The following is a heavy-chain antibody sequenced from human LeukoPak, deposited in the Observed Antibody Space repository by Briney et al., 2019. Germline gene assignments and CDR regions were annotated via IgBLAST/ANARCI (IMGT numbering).Heavy chain of an antibody. Sequence: GGSLRLSCAASGFTFSGFGITWVRQAPGKGLEWVSVIGGSDGDTYYADPVKGRFSMSRDNSRNMVFLQMNSLRVEDTAVYYCASRPNRNRANCLSYFDYWGQGTLVTVSS. D-gene: IGHD2/OR15-2a*01. CDR3: ASRPNRNRANCLSYFDY. J-gene: IGHJ4*02. V-gene: IGHV3-23*01. CDR2: IGGSDGDT. CDR1: GFTFSGFG.